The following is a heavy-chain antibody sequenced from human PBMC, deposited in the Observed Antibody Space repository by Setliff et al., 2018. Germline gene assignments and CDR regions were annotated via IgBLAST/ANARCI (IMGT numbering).Heavy chain of an antibody. D-gene: IGHD6-19*01. CDR3: ARDRGTGWYMVFN. Sequence: GSLRLSCTASGFSFSNCWVSWVRQAPGKGLEWLASINPHASEKYYVDSVKGRFTISRDNAKNSLYLQMSSLRADDTAMYYCARDRGTGWYMVFNWGQGTLVTVSS. V-gene: IGHV3-7*01. J-gene: IGHJ4*02. CDR2: INPHASEK. CDR1: GFSFSNCW.